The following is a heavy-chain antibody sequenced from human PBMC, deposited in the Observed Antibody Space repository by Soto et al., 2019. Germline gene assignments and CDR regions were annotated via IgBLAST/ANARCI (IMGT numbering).Heavy chain of an antibody. J-gene: IGHJ4*02. CDR3: ARDRAAGGY. V-gene: IGHV3-48*03. Sequence: EVQLVESGGGLAQPGGSLRLSCVASGFSFSDYEMNWVRQAPVKGLEWVAYISSGGSTTHYADSVRGRFTVSRDNARKSLYLQMNTLSVGDTALYYCARDRAAGGYWGQGTLVTVSS. CDR1: GFSFSDYE. CDR2: ISSGGSTT. D-gene: IGHD6-13*01.